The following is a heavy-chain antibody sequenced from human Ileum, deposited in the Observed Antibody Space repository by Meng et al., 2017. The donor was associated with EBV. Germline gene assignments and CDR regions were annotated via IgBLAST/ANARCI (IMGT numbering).Heavy chain of an antibody. J-gene: IGHJ4*02. CDR2: IYHSGST. CDR3: ARVGQWLPIDY. CDR1: GESIISNYW. Sequence: LQGWGPGLVKPSGTLSLPCAVSGESIISNYWWSWVRQPPGKGLELIGEIYHSGSTNYNPSLKSRVTISVDKSKNQFSLNLSSVTAADTAVYYCARVGQWLPIDYWGQGTLVTVSS. V-gene: IGHV4-4*02. D-gene: IGHD6-19*01.